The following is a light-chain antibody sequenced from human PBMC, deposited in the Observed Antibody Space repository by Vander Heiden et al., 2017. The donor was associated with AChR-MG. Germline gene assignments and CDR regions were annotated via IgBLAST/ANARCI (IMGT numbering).Light chain of an antibody. CDR1: PSVSSY. J-gene: IGKJ4*01. V-gene: IGKV3-11*01. CDR2: DAS. CDR3: QQRSNWPPLT. Sequence: ELVLTQSPATLSLSPGERDTLSCRASPSVSSYLAWYQQKPGQAPRLLIYDASNRATGIPARFSGSGSGTDFTLTISSLEAEEFAVYYCQQRSNWPPLTFGGWTKVEIK.